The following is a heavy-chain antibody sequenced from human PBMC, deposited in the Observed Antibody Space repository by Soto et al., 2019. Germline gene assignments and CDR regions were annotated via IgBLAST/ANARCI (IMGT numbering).Heavy chain of an antibody. J-gene: IGHJ6*02. Sequence: QVQLVQSGAEVKKPGASVKVSCKASGYTVTGYYMHWVRQAPGQGLEWMGWINPNSGDTSYAQKFQGRVTMTRDTSITTAYMELSRLRSDDTAVYYCARGHCSSTSCYGSDYYYGLDVWGQGTTVTVSS. CDR2: INPNSGDT. CDR3: ARGHCSSTSCYGSDYYYGLDV. D-gene: IGHD2-2*01. V-gene: IGHV1-2*02. CDR1: GYTVTGYY.